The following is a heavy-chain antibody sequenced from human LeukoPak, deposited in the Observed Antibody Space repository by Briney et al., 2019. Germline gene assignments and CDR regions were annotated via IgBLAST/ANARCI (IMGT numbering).Heavy chain of an antibody. CDR3: ARESSGGKIDY. D-gene: IGHD2-15*01. Sequence: PGGSLRLSCAASGFTVSINYMSWVRQAPGKGLEWVSVIYSGGSTYYADSVKGRFTISRDNSKNTLYLQMNSLRAEDTAVYYCARESSGGKIDYWGQGTLVTVSS. CDR2: IYSGGST. V-gene: IGHV3-53*01. J-gene: IGHJ4*02. CDR1: GFTVSINY.